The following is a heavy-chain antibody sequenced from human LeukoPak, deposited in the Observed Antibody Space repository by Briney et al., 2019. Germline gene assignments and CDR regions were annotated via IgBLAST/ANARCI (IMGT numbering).Heavy chain of an antibody. D-gene: IGHD3-22*01. CDR1: GGSISSYY. Sequence: SETLSLTCTVAGGSISSYYWSWIRQPPGKGLEWIGYIYYSGNPNYNPSLTSRATISIDPSKNQFSLKLSSVTVADTAVYYCASRTYYYDRKDAFDIWGQGTLVTVSS. J-gene: IGHJ3*02. V-gene: IGHV4-59*01. CDR3: ASRTYYYDRKDAFDI. CDR2: IYYSGNP.